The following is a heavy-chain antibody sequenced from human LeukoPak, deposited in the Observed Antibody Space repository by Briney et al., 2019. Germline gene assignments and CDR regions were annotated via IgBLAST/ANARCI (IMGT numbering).Heavy chain of an antibody. CDR1: GGSISSSNW. CDR2: IYHRGNT. J-gene: IGHJ4*02. V-gene: IGHV4-4*02. Sequence: SGTLSLTCAVSGGSISSSNWWNWVRQTPGKGLEWIGEIYHRGNTHYNPSLKSRVTISVDTSKNQFSLKLSSVTAVDTAVYYCARSLEAGYSSSWYWGYWGQGTLVTVSS. D-gene: IGHD6-13*01. CDR3: ARSLEAGYSSSWYWGY.